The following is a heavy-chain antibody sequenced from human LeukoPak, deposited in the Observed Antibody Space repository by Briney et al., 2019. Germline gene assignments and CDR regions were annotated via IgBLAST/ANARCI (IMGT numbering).Heavy chain of an antibody. CDR1: GGSISSYY. CDR2: IYYSGST. CDR3: ARWIGAAARGNYYYYYMDV. J-gene: IGHJ6*03. Sequence: SETLSLTCAVSGGSISSYYWSWIRQPPGKGLEWIGYIYYSGSTNYNPSLKSRVTISVDTSKNQFSLKLSSVTAADTAVYYCARWIGAAARGNYYYYYMDVWGKGTTVTVSS. V-gene: IGHV4-59*01. D-gene: IGHD2-2*01.